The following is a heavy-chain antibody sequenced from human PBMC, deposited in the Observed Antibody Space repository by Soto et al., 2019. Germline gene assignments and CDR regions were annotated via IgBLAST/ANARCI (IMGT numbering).Heavy chain of an antibody. CDR2: IFSGGGGT. V-gene: IGHV3-23*01. CDR1: GFTISAYT. D-gene: IGHD4-4*01. J-gene: IGHJ4*02. Sequence: GGSLRLSCSASGFTISAYTMGWVRLSTGKGLEWVSTIFSGGGGTQFADSVTGRFSISRDNSRNQMYLQMNSLRVDDTALYYCAKDKGREYPSIYWGPGILVTVSS. CDR3: AKDKGREYPSIY.